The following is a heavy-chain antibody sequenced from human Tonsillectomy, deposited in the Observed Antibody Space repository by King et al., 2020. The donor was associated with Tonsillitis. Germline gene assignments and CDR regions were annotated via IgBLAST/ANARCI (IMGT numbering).Heavy chain of an antibody. J-gene: IGHJ4*02. CDR2: IIPIYGTG. CDR1: GGTFSAYG. CDR3: ARELDRYYYDTSGYYGTALDY. D-gene: IGHD3-22*01. V-gene: IGHV1-69*12. Sequence: VQLVQSGAEVKKPGSSVKVSCKASGGTFSAYGISWVRQAPGQGLEWMGGIIPIYGTGKYAQKFQGRVTIIADESTSTVYMELSSLRSEDTAVYYCARELDRYYYDTSGYYGTALDYWGQGTLVTVSS.